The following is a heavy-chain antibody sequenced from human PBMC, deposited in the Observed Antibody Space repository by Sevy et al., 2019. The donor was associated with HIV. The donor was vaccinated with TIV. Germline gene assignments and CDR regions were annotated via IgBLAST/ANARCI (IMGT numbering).Heavy chain of an antibody. CDR3: AADRGEDYCSGNSCQRHYYYGLDV. V-gene: IGHV1-24*01. Sequence: ASVKVSCKVSGYRLIEVSMHWVRQAPGKGLEWMGHLDPEDGETIYAQNFQGRVTMTEDTSTDTAHMEVSSLRSEDTAVYYCAADRGEDYCSGNSCQRHYYYGLDVWGQGTTVTVSS. J-gene: IGHJ6*02. CDR2: LDPEDGET. D-gene: IGHD2-15*01. CDR1: GYRLIEVS.